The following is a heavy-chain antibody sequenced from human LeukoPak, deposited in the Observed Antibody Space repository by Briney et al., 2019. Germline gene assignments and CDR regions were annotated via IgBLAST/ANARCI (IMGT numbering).Heavy chain of an antibody. CDR1: GFTFSSYW. CDR3: AGGSGYVDAFDI. J-gene: IGHJ3*02. V-gene: IGHV3-7*01. Sequence: GGSLRLSCAASGFTFSSYWMSWVRQAPGKGLEWVANIKQDGSEKYYVDSVKDRFTISRDNAKNTLYLQMNSLRAEDTAVYYCAGGSGYVDAFDIWGQGTMVTVSS. D-gene: IGHD5-12*01. CDR2: IKQDGSEK.